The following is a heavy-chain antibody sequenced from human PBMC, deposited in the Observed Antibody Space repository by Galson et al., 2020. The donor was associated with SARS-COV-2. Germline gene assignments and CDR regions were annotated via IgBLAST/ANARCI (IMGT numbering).Heavy chain of an antibody. CDR3: ARVLGDYGDMYWYFDL. CDR1: GGSISSYY. J-gene: IGHJ2*01. D-gene: IGHD4-17*01. Sequence: SETLSLTCTVSGGSISSYYWSWIRQPPGKGLEWIGYIYYSGSTNYNPSLKSRVTISVDTSKNQFSLKLSSVTAADTAVYYCARVLGDYGDMYWYFDLWGRGTLVTVSS. V-gene: IGHV4-59*01. CDR2: IYYSGST.